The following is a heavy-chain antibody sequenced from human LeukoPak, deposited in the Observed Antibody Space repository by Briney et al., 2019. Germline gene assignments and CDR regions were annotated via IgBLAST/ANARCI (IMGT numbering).Heavy chain of an antibody. CDR1: GFTFSSYW. V-gene: IGHV3-7*04. D-gene: IGHD2-15*01. CDR2: IKQDGSEK. Sequence: GGSLRLSCAASGFTFSSYWMSWVRQAPGKGLEWVANIKQDGSEKYYVDSVKGRFTISRDNAKNSLYLQMNSLRAEDTAVYYCARVRGGERGRFDYWGQGTLVTVSS. CDR3: ARVRGGERGRFDY. J-gene: IGHJ4*02.